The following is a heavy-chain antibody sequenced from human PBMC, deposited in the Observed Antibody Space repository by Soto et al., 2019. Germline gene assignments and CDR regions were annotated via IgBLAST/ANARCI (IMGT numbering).Heavy chain of an antibody. D-gene: IGHD3-10*01. CDR2: INHSGST. Sequence: PSETLSLTCVLHGGSSGSFSGYYCSWIRQPPGKGLEWIGEINHSGSTNYNPSLTSRVTISVDTSKNQFSFRLISVATADTAEQYCATSRASGSELDYPAYSNYGMDDWGQGASDTISS. CDR1: GGSSGSFSGYY. V-gene: IGHV4-34*01. CDR3: ATSRASGSELDYPAYSNYGMDD. J-gene: IGHJ6*02.